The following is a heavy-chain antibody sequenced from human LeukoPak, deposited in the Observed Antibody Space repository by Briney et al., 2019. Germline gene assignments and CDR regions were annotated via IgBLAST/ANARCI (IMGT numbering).Heavy chain of an antibody. D-gene: IGHD6-19*01. CDR3: ARDPFPAGSYFDY. CDR1: GFTFSSYG. V-gene: IGHV3-30*03. Sequence: GRSLRLSCAASGFTFSSYGMHWVRQAPGKGLEWVAVISYDGSNKYYADSVKGRFTISRDNAKNSLYLQMNSLRAEDTAVYYCARDPFPAGSYFDYWGQGTLVTVSS. CDR2: ISYDGSNK. J-gene: IGHJ4*02.